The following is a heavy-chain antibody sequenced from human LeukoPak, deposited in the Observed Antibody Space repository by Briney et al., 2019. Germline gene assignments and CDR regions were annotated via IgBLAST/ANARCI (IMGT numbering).Heavy chain of an antibody. Sequence: GGSLRLSCAASGLTFSSYSMNWVRQAPGKGLEWVSSISSSSSYIYYADSVKGRFTISRDNAKNSLYLQMNSLRAEDTAVYYCARDSRFGGLLLFDYWGQGTLVTVSS. V-gene: IGHV3-21*01. J-gene: IGHJ4*02. CDR1: GLTFSSYS. CDR3: ARDSRFGGLLLFDY. CDR2: ISSSSSYI. D-gene: IGHD3-10*01.